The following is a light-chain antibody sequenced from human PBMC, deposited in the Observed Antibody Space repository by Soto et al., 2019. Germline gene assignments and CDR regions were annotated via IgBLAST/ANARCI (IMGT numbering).Light chain of an antibody. J-gene: IGKJ1*01. V-gene: IGKV1-5*03. CDR3: QQYNYYWT. CDR2: QAS. Sequence: DIQMTQSPSTLSASVGGRVTITCRTSQTISGCLAWYQQKPGKAPKLLIQQASNLESGVPSRFSGSGSGTEFTLTISSLQPDDFATYYCQQYNYYWTFGQGTKVEIK. CDR1: QTISGC.